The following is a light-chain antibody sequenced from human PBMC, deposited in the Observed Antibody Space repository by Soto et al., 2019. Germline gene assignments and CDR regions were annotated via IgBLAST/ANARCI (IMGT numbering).Light chain of an antibody. CDR3: QQRSNWRFT. Sequence: EIVLTQSPATLSLSPGARAPLSCRASQSVSSYLAWYQQKPGQAPRLLIYDASNRATGIPARFSGSGSGTDFTLTISSLEPEDFAVYYCQQRSNWRFTFGPGTKVDIK. CDR1: QSVSSY. CDR2: DAS. V-gene: IGKV3-11*01. J-gene: IGKJ3*01.